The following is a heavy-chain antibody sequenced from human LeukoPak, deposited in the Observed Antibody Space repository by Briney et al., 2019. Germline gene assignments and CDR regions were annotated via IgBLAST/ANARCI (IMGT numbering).Heavy chain of an antibody. D-gene: IGHD3-3*01. Sequence: SQTLSLTCAISGDSVSSNSAAWNWIRQSPSRGLEWLGRTYYRSKWYNDYAVSVKSRITINPDTSKNQFSLQLNSVTPGDTAVYYCARDLPIFGVVYYYYMDVWGKGTTVTVSS. CDR2: TYYRSKWYN. CDR1: GDSVSSNSAA. V-gene: IGHV6-1*01. J-gene: IGHJ6*03. CDR3: ARDLPIFGVVYYYYMDV.